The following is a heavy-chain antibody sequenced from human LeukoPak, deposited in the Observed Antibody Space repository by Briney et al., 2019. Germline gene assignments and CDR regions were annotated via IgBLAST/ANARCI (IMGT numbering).Heavy chain of an antibody. Sequence: SVKVSCKASGYTFTSYAISWVRQAPGQGLEWMGGIIPIFGTANYAQKFQGRVTITADESTSTAYMELSSLRSEDTAVYYCARGRTPDVVVAATNFDYWGQGTLVTVSS. J-gene: IGHJ4*02. D-gene: IGHD2-15*01. CDR3: ARGRTPDVVVAATNFDY. CDR2: IIPIFGTA. CDR1: GYTFTSYA. V-gene: IGHV1-69*13.